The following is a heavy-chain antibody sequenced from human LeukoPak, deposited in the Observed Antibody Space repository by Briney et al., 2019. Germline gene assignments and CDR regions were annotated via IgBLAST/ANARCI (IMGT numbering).Heavy chain of an antibody. D-gene: IGHD6-13*01. CDR1: NGSLSDGY. Sequence: PSETLSLTCTVYNGSLSDGYWSWIRQPPGKGLEWIGEINHSGGTSYKPSLRRRLTISLDTSKNHLSLKLTSVTAADTAVYYCARGYSSSWYFNWFDPWGQGTLVTVSS. CDR2: INHSGGT. V-gene: IGHV4-34*01. CDR3: ARGYSSSWYFNWFDP. J-gene: IGHJ5*02.